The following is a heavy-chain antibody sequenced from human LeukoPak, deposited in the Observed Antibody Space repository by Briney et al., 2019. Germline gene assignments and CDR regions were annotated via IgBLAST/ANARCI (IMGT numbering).Heavy chain of an antibody. D-gene: IGHD3-3*01. Sequence: GGSLRLSCAASGFTFSSYSRNWVRQAPGKGLEWVSSISSSSSYIYYADSVKGRFTISRDNAKNSLYLQMNSLRAEDTAVYYCARTPPTIFGVVKVEGGTNWFDPWGQGTLVTVSS. V-gene: IGHV3-21*01. CDR2: ISSSSSYI. CDR1: GFTFSSYS. CDR3: ARTPPTIFGVVKVEGGTNWFDP. J-gene: IGHJ5*02.